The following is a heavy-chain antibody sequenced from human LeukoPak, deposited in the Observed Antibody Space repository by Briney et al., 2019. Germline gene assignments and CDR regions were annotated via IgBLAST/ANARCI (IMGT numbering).Heavy chain of an antibody. D-gene: IGHD3-22*01. CDR3: AKDIRKDYYDSRGLFDY. CDR2: ISWNSGSI. J-gene: IGHJ4*02. CDR1: GFTFDDYA. Sequence: GGSLRLSCAASGFTFDDYAMHWVRQAPGKGLEWVSGISWNSGSIGYADSVKGRFTISRDNTKNSLYLQMNSLRAEDMALYYCAKDIRKDYYDSRGLFDYWGQGTLVTVSS. V-gene: IGHV3-9*03.